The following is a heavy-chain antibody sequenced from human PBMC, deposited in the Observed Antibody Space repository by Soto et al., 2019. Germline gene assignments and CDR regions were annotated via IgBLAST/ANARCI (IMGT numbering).Heavy chain of an antibody. CDR2: ISGSGGST. D-gene: IGHD1-26*01. V-gene: IGHV3-23*01. Sequence: PGGSLRLSCAASGVTFSSYAMSWVRQAPGKGLEWVSAISGSGGSTYYADSVKGRFTISRDNSKNTLYLQMNSLRAEDTAVYYCAKDRIVEWVFDYWGQGTLVTVSS. J-gene: IGHJ4*02. CDR1: GVTFSSYA. CDR3: AKDRIVEWVFDY.